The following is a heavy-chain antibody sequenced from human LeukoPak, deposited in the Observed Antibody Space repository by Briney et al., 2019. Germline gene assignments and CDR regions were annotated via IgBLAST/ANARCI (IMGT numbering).Heavy chain of an antibody. V-gene: IGHV3-33*06. CDR1: GFTFSSYG. CDR2: RCYDGKNK. Sequence: GRSLRLSRAASGFTFSSYGMDWVREAPGKGVEGVAVRCYDGKNKVNTAFVKCRFTFSRENSKNTLYVQMDNLGADDRAVYDCTNDGASTYFDFWGQGTLVTVSS. CDR3: TNDGASTYFDF. D-gene: IGHD2-2*01. J-gene: IGHJ4*03.